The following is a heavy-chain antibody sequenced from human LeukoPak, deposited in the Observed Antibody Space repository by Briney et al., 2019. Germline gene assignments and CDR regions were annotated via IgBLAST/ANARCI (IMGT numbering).Heavy chain of an antibody. CDR2: IYYSGST. J-gene: IGHJ4*02. CDR1: GGSISSGGYY. V-gene: IGHV4-31*03. Sequence: SQTLSLTCTVSGGSISSGGYYWSWIRQHPGKGLEWIGYIYYSGSTYYNPSLKSRVTISIDTSKNQFSLKLSSVTAADTAVYYCARDLRSKFDYWGQGTLVTVSS. CDR3: ARDLRSKFDY. D-gene: IGHD1-14*01.